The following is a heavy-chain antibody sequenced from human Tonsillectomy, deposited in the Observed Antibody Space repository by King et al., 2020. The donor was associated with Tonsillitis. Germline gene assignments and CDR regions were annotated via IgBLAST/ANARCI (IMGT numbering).Heavy chain of an antibody. Sequence: VQLVESGGGLVQPGGSLRLSCAASGFTFSSYWMTWVRQAPGKGLEWVANIKRDESEKHYVDSVKGRFTISRDNAKNSLFLQMYSLRAEDTAVYYCARDHTYYDSGSSYYDAFDIWGQGTVVTVSS. J-gene: IGHJ3*02. D-gene: IGHD3-10*01. CDR1: GFTFSSYW. V-gene: IGHV3-7*03. CDR3: ARDHTYYDSGSSYYDAFDI. CDR2: IKRDESEK.